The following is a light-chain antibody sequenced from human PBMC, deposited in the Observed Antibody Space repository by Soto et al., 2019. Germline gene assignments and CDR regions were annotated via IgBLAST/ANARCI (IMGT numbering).Light chain of an antibody. CDR2: EGS. J-gene: IGLJ2*01. CDR3: TSYTSVTIVV. Sequence: QSALTQPASVSGSPRQSITISCTGTSSDVGSYTLVSWYQQHPGKAPKLMIYEGSKRPSGVSNRFSGSKSGNTASLTISGLQAEDEADYYCTSYTSVTIVVFGGGTQLTVL. V-gene: IGLV2-14*02. CDR1: SSDVGSYTL.